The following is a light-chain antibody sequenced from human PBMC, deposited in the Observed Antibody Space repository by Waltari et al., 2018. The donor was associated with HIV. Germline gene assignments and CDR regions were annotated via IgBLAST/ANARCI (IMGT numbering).Light chain of an antibody. J-gene: IGLJ2*01. CDR3: AAWDVSLSGRGI. CDR2: HNH. V-gene: IGLV1-44*01. Sequence: QSVMTQPPSASATPGQTVTISCSGSSSNIGTNTVNWYQQLPGTAPKLLIYHNHQRPSGVPDRFSGSKSGTPASLAISGLQSEDEASYYCAAWDVSLSGRGIFRGGTKLTV. CDR1: SSNIGTNT.